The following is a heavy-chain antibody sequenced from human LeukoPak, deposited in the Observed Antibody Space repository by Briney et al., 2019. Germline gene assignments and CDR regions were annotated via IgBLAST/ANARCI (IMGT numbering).Heavy chain of an antibody. CDR2: ISAYNGNT. Sequence: ASVKVSCKASGGTFSSYAISWVRQAPGQGLEWMGWISAYNGNTNYAQKLQGRVTMTTDTSTSTAYMELRSLRSDDTAVYYCARDPPRIVVVVAATNYYGMDVWGQGTTVTVSS. D-gene: IGHD2-15*01. CDR3: ARDPPRIVVVVAATNYYGMDV. J-gene: IGHJ6*02. V-gene: IGHV1-18*01. CDR1: GGTFSSYA.